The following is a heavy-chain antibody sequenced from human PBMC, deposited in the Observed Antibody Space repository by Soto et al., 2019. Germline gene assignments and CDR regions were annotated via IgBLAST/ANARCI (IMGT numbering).Heavy chain of an antibody. CDR3: AKDTSSSPYYMDV. V-gene: IGHV3-23*01. CDR2: ISCSTGTT. CDR1: GFTFSNFA. Sequence: EVQVLESGGGSVQPGGSLRLSCAASGFTFSNFAMSWVRHAPGQGREWVSEISCSTGTTYYADSVKGRFIISRDNSKNMVHLQMNSLRAEDTAVYYCAKDTSSSPYYMDVWGKGTTVTVSS. J-gene: IGHJ6*03. D-gene: IGHD2-2*01.